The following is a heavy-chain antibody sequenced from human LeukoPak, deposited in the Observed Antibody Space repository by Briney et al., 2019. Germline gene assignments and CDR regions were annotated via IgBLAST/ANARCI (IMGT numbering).Heavy chain of an antibody. D-gene: IGHD3-9*01. Sequence: GGSLSLSCAASGFTFSSYGMHWVRQAPGKGLEWVAVIWYDGSNKYYADSVKGRFTISRDNSKNTLYLQMNSLRAEDTAVHYCARSEGYYDILTGYYYYYGIDVWGKGTTVTVSS. CDR2: IWYDGSNK. J-gene: IGHJ6*04. CDR3: ARSEGYYDILTGYYYYYGIDV. V-gene: IGHV3-33*01. CDR1: GFTFSSYG.